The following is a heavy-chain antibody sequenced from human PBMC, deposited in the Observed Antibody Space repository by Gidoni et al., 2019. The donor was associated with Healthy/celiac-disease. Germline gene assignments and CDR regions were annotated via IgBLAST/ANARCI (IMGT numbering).Heavy chain of an antibody. CDR1: GGSFSGYY. Sequence: QVQLQQWGAGLLKPSETLSLTCAVYGGSFSGYYWSWIRQPPGKGLEWIGEINHSGSTNYNPSLKSRVTISVDTSKNQFSLKLSSVTAADTAVYYCARALGYCSSTSCHTRRSYFDYWGQGTLVTVSS. D-gene: IGHD2-2*01. V-gene: IGHV4-34*01. CDR3: ARALGYCSSTSCHTRRSYFDY. J-gene: IGHJ4*02. CDR2: INHSGST.